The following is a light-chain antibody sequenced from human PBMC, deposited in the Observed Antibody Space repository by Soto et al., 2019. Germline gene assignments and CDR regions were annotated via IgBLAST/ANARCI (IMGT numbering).Light chain of an antibody. CDR1: QSVSSY. CDR3: QQRSNWPPWT. V-gene: IGKV3-11*01. Sequence: EIVLTQSPATLSLSPGERATLSCRTSQSVSSYLAWYQQKPGQAPRLLLYGASNRATGIPARFSGSGSGTDLTLTISSLETEDFAVYYCQQRSNWPPWTFGQGTKVDIK. CDR2: GAS. J-gene: IGKJ1*01.